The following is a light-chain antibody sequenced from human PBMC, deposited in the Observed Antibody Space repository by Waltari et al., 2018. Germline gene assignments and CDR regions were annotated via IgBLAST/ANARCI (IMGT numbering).Light chain of an antibody. V-gene: IGLV2-11*01. Sequence: QAALTQPPSVSGSPGQSVTLSCTGTSSDIGFYDFVSWYQQLPGKAPKLMIYDVSKRPSGGSVRVSGSKSGNPASLAIPGVQGEEEGDYFCWSYGGRSTFIFGPGT. J-gene: IGLJ1*01. CDR1: SSDIGFYDF. CDR2: DVS. CDR3: WSYGGRSTFI.